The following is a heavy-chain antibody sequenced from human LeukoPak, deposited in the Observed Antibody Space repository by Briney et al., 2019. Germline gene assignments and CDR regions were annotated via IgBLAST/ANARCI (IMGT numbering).Heavy chain of an antibody. J-gene: IGHJ6*03. Sequence: GGSLRLSCAASGFTFGSYSMNWVRQAPGKGLEWISYITTSSSTVYYADSVKGRFTISKDKAKNTLYLQMNSLRAEDTAVYYCAKVGCSSSSCSRFYYYMDVWGKGTTVTVSS. D-gene: IGHD2-2*01. CDR1: GFTFGSYS. V-gene: IGHV3-48*01. CDR3: AKVGCSSSSCSRFYYYMDV. CDR2: ITTSSSTV.